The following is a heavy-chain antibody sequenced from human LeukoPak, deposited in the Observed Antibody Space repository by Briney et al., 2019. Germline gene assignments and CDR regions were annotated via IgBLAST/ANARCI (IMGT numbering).Heavy chain of an antibody. Sequence: GGSLRLSCAASGFTLSSYATSWVRQAPGKGLEWVSSISGSGGTTYHADSVKGRFTISRDKSKNTVFLQMNSLRAEDTAVYYCARALEDALFDYWGQGTLVTVSS. CDR2: ISGSGGTT. CDR3: ARALEDALFDY. V-gene: IGHV3-23*01. J-gene: IGHJ4*02. CDR1: GFTLSSYA. D-gene: IGHD5-24*01.